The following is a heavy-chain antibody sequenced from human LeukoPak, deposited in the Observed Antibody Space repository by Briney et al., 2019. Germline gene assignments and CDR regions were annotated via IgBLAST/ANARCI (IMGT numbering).Heavy chain of an antibody. J-gene: IGHJ4*02. V-gene: IGHV3-7*01. Sequence: GGSLRLSCAASGFTFSSYWMSWVRQAPGKGLEWVANIKQDGSEKYYVDSVKGRFTFSRDNAKNSLYLQMNSLRAEDTAVYYCARTAAVYYFDYWGQGTLVTVSS. CDR2: IKQDGSEK. CDR1: GFTFSSYW. D-gene: IGHD6-13*01. CDR3: ARTAAVYYFDY.